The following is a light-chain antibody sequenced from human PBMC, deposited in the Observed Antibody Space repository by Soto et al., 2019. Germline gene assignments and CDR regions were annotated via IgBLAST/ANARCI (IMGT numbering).Light chain of an antibody. Sequence: QSVLTQPVSVSASPGQSITISCAGTSSDIGRFDYVSWYQHHPGNAPKLVISAVSRRSSGISDRFSGSKSGNTATLTISGLQAEDEADYYCASYTTSTTQVFGGGTKLPVL. J-gene: IGLJ3*02. CDR1: SSDIGRFDY. CDR2: AVS. CDR3: ASYTTSTTQV. V-gene: IGLV2-14*01.